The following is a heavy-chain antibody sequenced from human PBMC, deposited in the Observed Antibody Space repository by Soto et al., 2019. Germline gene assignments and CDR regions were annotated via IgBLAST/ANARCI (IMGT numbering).Heavy chain of an antibody. Sequence: QVQLQESGPGLVKPSETLSLTCTVSGGSISTSYWSWIRQPPGKGLEWIGYIYYSGSTNYNPSLKRRVTTSVDTSKNQFSLKLSSVTAADTAVYYCARGRGGYFDLWGRGTLVTVSS. J-gene: IGHJ2*01. V-gene: IGHV4-59*01. CDR1: GGSISTSY. CDR2: IYYSGST. CDR3: ARGRGGYFDL.